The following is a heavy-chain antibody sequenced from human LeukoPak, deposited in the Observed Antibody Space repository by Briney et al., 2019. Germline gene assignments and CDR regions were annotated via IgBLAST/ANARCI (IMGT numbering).Heavy chain of an antibody. CDR1: GYTFTSYG. Sequence: ASVTVSCKASGYTFTSYGISWVRQAPGHGLEWMGWISAYNGNTNYAQKLQSRVTMTTDTSTSTAYMELRSLRSDDTAVYYCARWELLNYFDYWGQGTLVTVSS. D-gene: IGHD1-26*01. J-gene: IGHJ4*02. CDR3: ARWELLNYFDY. CDR2: ISAYNGNT. V-gene: IGHV1-18*01.